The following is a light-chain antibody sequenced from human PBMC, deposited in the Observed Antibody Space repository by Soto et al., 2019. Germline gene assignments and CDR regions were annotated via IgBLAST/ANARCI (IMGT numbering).Light chain of an antibody. CDR2: DAS. CDR3: QQYDTSPRT. CDR1: QSVRSN. J-gene: IGKJ1*01. V-gene: IGKV3-20*01. Sequence: EIVLTQSPGTLSLSPGERATLSCRASQSVRSNLAWYQQKPGQPPRLLIYDASTRATGIPDRFSGSGSGTDFSLTISRLEPEDFAVYYCQQYDTSPRTFGQGTKVDIK.